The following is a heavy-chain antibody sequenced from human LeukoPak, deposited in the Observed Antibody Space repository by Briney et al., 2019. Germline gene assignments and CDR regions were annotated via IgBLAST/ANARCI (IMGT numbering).Heavy chain of an antibody. CDR2: IKSATVGGTT. V-gene: IGHV3-15*01. CDR1: GLTFSNAW. Sequence: GGSLRLSCAVSGLTFSNAWMSWVRQAPGKGLEWVGRIKSATVGGTTEYAAPVKGRFTISRDDSKNTVYLQMNSLKTEDTAVYYCTTGPGNSGYWGQGTLVTVSP. CDR3: TTGPGNSGY. D-gene: IGHD4-23*01. J-gene: IGHJ4*02.